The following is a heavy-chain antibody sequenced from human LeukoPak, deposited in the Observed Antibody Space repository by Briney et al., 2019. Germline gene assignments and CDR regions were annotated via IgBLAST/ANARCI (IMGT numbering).Heavy chain of an antibody. CDR3: ARGVNFGY. CDR1: GLNFSSFR. D-gene: IGHD3-3*01. J-gene: IGHJ4*02. CDR2: IKEDGSEK. V-gene: IGHV3-7*05. Sequence: QPGGSLRLSCEASGLNFSSFRMTWVRQVPGKGLEWVATIKEDGSEKYYVDSVKGRFTISRDNAKNSLYLQMNSLRVEDTAVYYCARGVNFGYWGQGTLVTVSS.